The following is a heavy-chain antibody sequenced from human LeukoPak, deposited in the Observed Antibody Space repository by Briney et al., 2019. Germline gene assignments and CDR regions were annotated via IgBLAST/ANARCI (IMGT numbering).Heavy chain of an antibody. CDR1: GFTFSHYG. Sequence: PGRSLRLSCATSGFTFSHYGMHWVRQAPGKGLEWVAVIWSDGTEKYYGDSVKGRFTISRDNAKNTLYLQMSSLRAADTAVYFCTRGGSYGDFWGQGTLVTVSS. CDR2: IWSDGTEK. CDR3: TRGGSYGDF. J-gene: IGHJ4*02. V-gene: IGHV3-33*03. D-gene: IGHD3-16*01.